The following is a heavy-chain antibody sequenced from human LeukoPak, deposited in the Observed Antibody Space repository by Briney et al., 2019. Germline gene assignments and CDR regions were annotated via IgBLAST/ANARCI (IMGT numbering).Heavy chain of an antibody. Sequence: GGSLRLSCAASGFTFSTYSMNWVRQAPGKGPEWVSYIDSSGTTIYYADSVKGRFTISRDNAKNSLYLQMNSLRAEDTAVYYCASPFDYWGQGTLVTVSS. CDR2: IDSSGTTI. J-gene: IGHJ4*02. CDR1: GFTFSTYS. CDR3: ASPFDY. V-gene: IGHV3-48*04.